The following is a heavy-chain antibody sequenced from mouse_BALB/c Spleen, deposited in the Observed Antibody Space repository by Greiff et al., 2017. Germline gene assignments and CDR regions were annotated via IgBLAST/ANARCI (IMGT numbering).Heavy chain of an antibody. CDR1: GYAFTSYN. CDR3: ARNSGGGSSSWFAY. V-gene: IGHV1S135*01. J-gene: IGHJ3*01. D-gene: IGHD1-1*01. CDR2: IDPYNGGT. Sequence: VQLKESGPELVKPGASVKVSCKASGYAFTSYNMYWVKQSHGKSLEWIGYIDPYNGGTSYNQKFKGKATLTVDKSSSTAYMHLNSLTSEDSAVYYCARNSGGGSSSWFAYWGQGTLVTVSA.